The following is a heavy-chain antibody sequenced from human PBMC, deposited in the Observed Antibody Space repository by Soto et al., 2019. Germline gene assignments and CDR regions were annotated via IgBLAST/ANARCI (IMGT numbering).Heavy chain of an antibody. CDR1: GFTFSSYA. V-gene: IGHV3-30-3*01. D-gene: IGHD6-13*01. CDR3: ASFSSWYARVEY. CDR2: ISYDGSNK. J-gene: IGHJ4*02. Sequence: PGGSLRLSCSASGFTFSSYAMHWVRQARGKGLEWVAVISYDGSNKYYADSVKGRFTISRDNSKNTLYLQMNSLRAEDTAVYYCASFSSWYARVEYWGQGPLVTVSS.